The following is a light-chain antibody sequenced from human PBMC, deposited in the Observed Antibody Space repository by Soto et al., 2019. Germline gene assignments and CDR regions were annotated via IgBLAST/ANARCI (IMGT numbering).Light chain of an antibody. CDR2: DAS. J-gene: IGKJ4*01. V-gene: IGKV1-33*01. CDR3: QQYDNLPLT. Sequence: DVQMTQSPSSLSASVGDRVTITCQASQDIINYLNWYQQKPGKAPKLLIYDASNLETGVPSRFSGSGSGTDFTFTISSVQPEDIATYYCQQYDNLPLTFGGGTKVEIK. CDR1: QDIINY.